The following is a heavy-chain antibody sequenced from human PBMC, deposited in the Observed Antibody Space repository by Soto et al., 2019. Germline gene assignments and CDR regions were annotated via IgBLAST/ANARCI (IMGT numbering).Heavy chain of an antibody. D-gene: IGHD3-22*01. CDR3: ARDSSGYYQLPNWLDP. CDR2: ISENGGST. Sequence: GGSLRLSCAASGFTFNTYAMSWVRQAPGEGLEWVSSISENGGSTHYLDSVKGRFTISRDNSKNTLYLQMNTLRAEDTAVYYCARDSSGYYQLPNWLDPWGQGTLVTVSS. CDR1: GFTFNTYA. V-gene: IGHV3-23*01. J-gene: IGHJ5*02.